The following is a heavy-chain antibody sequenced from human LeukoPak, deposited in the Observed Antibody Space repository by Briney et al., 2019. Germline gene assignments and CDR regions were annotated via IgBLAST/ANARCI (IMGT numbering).Heavy chain of an antibody. J-gene: IGHJ6*02. D-gene: IGHD3-3*01. CDR1: GGSISSYY. CDR3: ARDSPYYDFWSGYYIRGSRYYYGMDV. CDR2: IYTSGST. V-gene: IGHV4-4*07. Sequence: SETLSLTCTVSGGSISSYYWSWIRQPAGKGLEWIGRIYTSGSTNYNPSLKSRVTMSVDTSKNQFSLKLSSVTAADTAVYYCARDSPYYDFWSGYYIRGSRYYYGMDVWGQGTTVTVSS.